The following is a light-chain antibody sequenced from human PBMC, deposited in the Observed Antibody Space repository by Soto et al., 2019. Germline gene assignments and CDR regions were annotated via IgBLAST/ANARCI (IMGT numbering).Light chain of an antibody. V-gene: IGKV1-5*01. J-gene: IGKJ1*01. CDR3: QQYNDYSAT. CDR2: EAS. Sequence: DIQMTQSPSTLSASVGDRVTITCRASQTLRTRLAWYQQKPGKAPRLLIYEASDVASGVSSRFSGSGAGTEFTLTISSLQPDDFATYYCQQYNDYSATFGQGTKVDIK. CDR1: QTLRTR.